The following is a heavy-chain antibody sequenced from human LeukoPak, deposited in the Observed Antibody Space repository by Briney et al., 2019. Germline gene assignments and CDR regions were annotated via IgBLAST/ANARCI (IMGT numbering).Heavy chain of an antibody. D-gene: IGHD2-15*01. CDR1: GVSFSGYY. V-gene: IGHV4-34*01. CDR2: INHSGST. CDR3: LVDHTNSVY. Sequence: KTSETLSLTCAVYGVSFSGYYWSWIRQPPGKGLEWIGEINHSGSTNYNPSLKSRVTISVDTSKNQFSLKLSSVTAADTAVYYCLVDHTNSVYWGQGTLVTVSS. J-gene: IGHJ4*02.